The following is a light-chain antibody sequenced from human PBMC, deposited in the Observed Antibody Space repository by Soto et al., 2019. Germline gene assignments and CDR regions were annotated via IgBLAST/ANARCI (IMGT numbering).Light chain of an antibody. Sequence: QSALTQPASVPGSPGQSITISCTGTSSDVGNYNLVSWYQQHPGKAPKLMIYEVSKRPSGVSNRFSGSKSGNTASLTISGLQAEDEAEYYCCSYAGSYTHVVFGGGTKLTVL. CDR1: SSDVGNYNL. J-gene: IGLJ2*01. V-gene: IGLV2-23*02. CDR2: EVS. CDR3: CSYAGSYTHVV.